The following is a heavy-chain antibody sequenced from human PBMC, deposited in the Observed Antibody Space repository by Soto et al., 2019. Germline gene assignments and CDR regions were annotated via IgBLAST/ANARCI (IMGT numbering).Heavy chain of an antibody. Sequence: EVQLVESGGGLVQPGGSLRLSCAASGFTFSSYWMHWVRQGPGKGLVWVSRINSDGSRTTYADSVKGRFTISRDNARNTLYLQMNSLRAEDTAVYDCARVSTGGYDFSLDDYWGQGTLVTVSS. D-gene: IGHD5-12*01. CDR1: GFTFSSYW. J-gene: IGHJ4*02. CDR2: INSDGSRT. CDR3: ARVSTGGYDFSLDDY. V-gene: IGHV3-74*01.